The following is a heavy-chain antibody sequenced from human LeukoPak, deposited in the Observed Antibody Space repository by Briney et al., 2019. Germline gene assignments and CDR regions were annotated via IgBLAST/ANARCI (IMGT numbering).Heavy chain of an antibody. J-gene: IGHJ4*02. CDR1: GFTFSSYA. V-gene: IGHV3-64*01. Sequence: PGGSLRLSCAASGFTFSSYAMHWVRLAPGKGLEYVSAISSNGGSTYYANSVKGRFTISGDNSKNTLYLQMGSLRAEDMAVYYCVREISGSYYDYFDYWGQGTLVTVSS. CDR2: ISSNGGST. CDR3: VREISGSYYDYFDY. D-gene: IGHD1-26*01.